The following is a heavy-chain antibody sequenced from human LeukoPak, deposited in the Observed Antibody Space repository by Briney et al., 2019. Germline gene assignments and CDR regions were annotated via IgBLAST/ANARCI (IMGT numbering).Heavy chain of an antibody. CDR3: ARVDSGSACAS. J-gene: IGHJ1*01. D-gene: IGHD6-19*01. CDR1: GFTLSSYS. CDR2: ISKNGCNT. Sequence: PGGSLRLSCAASGFTLSSYSMHWVRQAPGKGLEFVSAISKNGCNTYYGNSMKGRFTISRDISKNTLYLQMGSLRPEDMAVYYCARVDSGSACASWGQGILVTVSS. V-gene: IGHV3-64*01.